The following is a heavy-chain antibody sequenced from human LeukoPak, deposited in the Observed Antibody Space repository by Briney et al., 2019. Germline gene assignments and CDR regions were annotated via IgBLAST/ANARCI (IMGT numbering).Heavy chain of an antibody. V-gene: IGHV4-30-4*01. J-gene: IGHJ5*02. D-gene: IGHD3-22*01. Sequence: SETLSLTCTVSGGSISSGDYYWSWIRQPPGKGLEWIGYIYYSGSTYYNPSLKSRVTISVDTSKNQFSLKLSSVTAADTAVYYCAREPKNYDSSGYYYIHREFGPWGQGTLVTVSS. CDR2: IYYSGST. CDR3: AREPKNYDSSGYYYIHREFGP. CDR1: GGSISSGDYY.